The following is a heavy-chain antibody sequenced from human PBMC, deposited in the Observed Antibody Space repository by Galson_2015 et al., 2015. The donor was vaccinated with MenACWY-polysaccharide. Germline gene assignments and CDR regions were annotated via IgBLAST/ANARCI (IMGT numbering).Heavy chain of an antibody. D-gene: IGHD2-2*01. CDR3: ARTHCSSTSCPLYYGMDV. CDR2: ISSSGSTI. V-gene: IGHV3-48*03. CDR1: GFTLSSYE. J-gene: IGHJ6*02. Sequence: SLRLSCAASGFTLSSYEMNWVRQAPGKGLEWVSYISSSGSTIYYADSVKGRFTISRDNAKNSLYLQMNSLRAEDTAVYYCARTHCSSTSCPLYYGMDVWGQGTTVTVSS.